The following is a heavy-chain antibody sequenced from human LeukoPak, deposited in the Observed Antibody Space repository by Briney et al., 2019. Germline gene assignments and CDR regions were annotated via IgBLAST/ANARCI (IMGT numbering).Heavy chain of an antibody. D-gene: IGHD2-2*01. CDR1: GGSISSYY. CDR2: IYTSGST. J-gene: IGHJ5*02. Sequence: SETLSLTCTVSGGSISSYYWSWIRQPAGKGLEWIGRIYTSGSTNYSPSLKSRVTMSVDTSKNQFSLKLSSVTAADTAVYYCAREGYCSSTSCYDYNWFDPWGQGTLVTVSS. CDR3: AREGYCSSTSCYDYNWFDP. V-gene: IGHV4-4*07.